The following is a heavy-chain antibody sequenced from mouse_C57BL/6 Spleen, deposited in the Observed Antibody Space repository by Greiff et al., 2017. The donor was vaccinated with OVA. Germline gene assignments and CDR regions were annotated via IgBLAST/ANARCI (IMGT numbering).Heavy chain of an antibody. V-gene: IGHV5-15*01. CDR2: ISNLAYSI. J-gene: IGHJ4*01. D-gene: IGHD1-1*01. CDR3: ASLYYYGSSYAMDY. Sequence: DVMLVESGGGLVQPGGSLKLSCAASGFTFSDYGMAWVRQAPRKGPEWVAFISNLAYSIYYADTVTGRFTISRENAKNTLYLEMSSLRSEDTAMYYCASLYYYGSSYAMDYWGQGTSVTVSS. CDR1: GFTFSDYG.